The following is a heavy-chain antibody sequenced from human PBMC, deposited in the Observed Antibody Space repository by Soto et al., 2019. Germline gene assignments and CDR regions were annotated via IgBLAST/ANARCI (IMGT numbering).Heavy chain of an antibody. Sequence: QLQLQESGPGLVKPSETLSLTCTVSGGSISSSSYYWGWIRQPPGKGLEWIGSIYYSGSTYYNPSLKSRAPFPVDPSKTQFPLNLSFVPAPAPPVYSCAGHGSGYYSYFNSWGQEPWSPSPQ. J-gene: IGHJ4*01. V-gene: IGHV4-39*01. CDR3: AGHGSGYYSYFNS. CDR2: IYYSGST. CDR1: GGSISSSSYY. D-gene: IGHD3-22*01.